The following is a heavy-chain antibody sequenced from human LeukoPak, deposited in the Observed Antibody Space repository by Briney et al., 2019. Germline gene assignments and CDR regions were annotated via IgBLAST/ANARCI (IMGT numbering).Heavy chain of an antibody. CDR1: GFTFSSYG. J-gene: IGHJ5*02. V-gene: IGHV3-30*02. CDR2: IRYDGSNK. Sequence: GGSLRLSCAASGFTFSSYGMHWVRQAPGKGLEWVAFIRYDGSNKYYADSVKGRFTISRDNSKNTLYLQMNSLRAEDTAVYYCARDRLPGITIFWGPFDPWGQGTLVTVSS. D-gene: IGHD3-9*01. CDR3: ARDRLPGITIFWGPFDP.